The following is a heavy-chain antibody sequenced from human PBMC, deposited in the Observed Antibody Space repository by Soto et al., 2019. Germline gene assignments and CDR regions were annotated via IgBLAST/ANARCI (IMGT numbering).Heavy chain of an antibody. D-gene: IGHD6-6*01. CDR1: GYSFTSYW. V-gene: IGHV5-10-1*01. CDR2: IDPSDSYT. Sequence: PGESLKISCKGSGYSFTSYWISWVRQMPGKGLEWMGRIDPSDSYTNYSPSFQGHVTISADKSISTAYLQWSSLKASDTAMYYCASLGRLGRAAPYYGMDVWGQGTTVTVSS. CDR3: ASLGRLGRAAPYYGMDV. J-gene: IGHJ6*02.